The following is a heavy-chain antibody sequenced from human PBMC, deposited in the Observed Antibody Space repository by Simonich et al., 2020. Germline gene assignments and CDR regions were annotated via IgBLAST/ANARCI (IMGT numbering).Heavy chain of an antibody. CDR1: GGSISSYY. Sequence: QVQLQESGPGLVKPSETLSLTCTVSGGSISSYYWSWIRQPPGKGLEWIGYIYYSGITNYNPSLKSRVTISVDTSKNQFSLKLSSVTAADTAVYYCARQEYSSSSFYYWGQGTLVTVSS. V-gene: IGHV4-59*08. CDR2: IYYSGIT. CDR3: ARQEYSSSSFYY. D-gene: IGHD6-6*01. J-gene: IGHJ4*02.